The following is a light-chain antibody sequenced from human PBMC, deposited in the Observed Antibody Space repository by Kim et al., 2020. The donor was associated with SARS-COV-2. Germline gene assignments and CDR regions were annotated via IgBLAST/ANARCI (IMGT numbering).Light chain of an antibody. CDR1: SLRSYY. CDR2: GKN. J-gene: IGLJ2*01. Sequence: VDVGQTVRITCQGDSLRSYYATWYQQKPGQAPIPVIYGKNNRPSGIPDRFSGSSSGNTASLTITGTQAGDEADYYCNSRDSNDYVVFGGGTQLTVL. V-gene: IGLV3-19*01. CDR3: NSRDSNDYVV.